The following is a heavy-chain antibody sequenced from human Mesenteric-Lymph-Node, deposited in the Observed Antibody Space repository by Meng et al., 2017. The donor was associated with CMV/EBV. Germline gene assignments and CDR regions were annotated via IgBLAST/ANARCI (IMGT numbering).Heavy chain of an antibody. D-gene: IGHD4-17*01. V-gene: IGHV6-1*01. Sequence: SQTLSLTGAISGDSVSSNSAAWNWIRQSPSRGLEWLGRTYYRSKWYNDYAVSVKSRITINPDTSKNQFSLQLNSVTPEDTAVYYCARDRGGYGDYEGYYYGMDVWGQGTTVTVSS. J-gene: IGHJ6*02. CDR3: ARDRGGYGDYEGYYYGMDV. CDR1: GDSVSSNSAA. CDR2: TYYRSKWYN.